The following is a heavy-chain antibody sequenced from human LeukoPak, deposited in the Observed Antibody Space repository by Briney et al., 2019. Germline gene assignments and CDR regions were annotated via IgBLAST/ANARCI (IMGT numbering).Heavy chain of an antibody. V-gene: IGHV3-23*01. CDR1: GFTFSSYA. D-gene: IGHD3-10*01. Sequence: GGSLRLSCAASGFTFSSYAMSWVRQAPGKGLEWVSAISGSGGSTYYADSAKGRFTISRDNSKNMLLLQMNTLRVEDTAVYYCASLQGGSGSYPQSNFDYWGQGTLVTVSS. CDR2: ISGSGGST. J-gene: IGHJ4*02. CDR3: ASLQGGSGSYPQSNFDY.